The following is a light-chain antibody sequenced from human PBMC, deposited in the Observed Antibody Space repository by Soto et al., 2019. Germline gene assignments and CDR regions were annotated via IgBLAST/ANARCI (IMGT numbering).Light chain of an antibody. V-gene: IGLV2-14*01. CDR3: SSNTTSNTYV. CDR1: SSDVGGSKY. CDR2: EVS. J-gene: IGLJ1*01. Sequence: QSALTQPASVSGSPGQSITISCTGTSSDVGGSKYVSWYQQHPGKAPKLMIFEVSNRPSGISDRFSGSKSDNTASLTISGLQAEDEADYYCSSNTTSNTYVFGIGTKLTVL.